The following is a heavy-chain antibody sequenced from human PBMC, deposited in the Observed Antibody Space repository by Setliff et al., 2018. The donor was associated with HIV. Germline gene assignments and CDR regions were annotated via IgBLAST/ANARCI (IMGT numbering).Heavy chain of an antibody. J-gene: IGHJ1*01. CDR3: TTDLGSYYQYLQH. D-gene: IGHD3-10*01. Sequence: PGGSLRLSCAAAGFTFSNAWMTWVRQAPGKGLEWVARIRNKKNGGTTYYAAPVEGRFTISRDDSKNTLSLQMNSLKTEDTAIYYCTTDLGSYYQYLQHWGQGTLVTVSS. V-gene: IGHV3-15*01. CDR2: IRNKKNGGTT. CDR1: GFTFSNAW.